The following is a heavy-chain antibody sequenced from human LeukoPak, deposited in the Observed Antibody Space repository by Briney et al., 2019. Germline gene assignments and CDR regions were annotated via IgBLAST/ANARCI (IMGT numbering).Heavy chain of an antibody. J-gene: IGHJ4*02. CDR2: ISGSGATT. CDR1: GFTFSSCA. CDR3: AKDQSRVGASDPFEY. D-gene: IGHD1-26*01. Sequence: PGGSLRLSCAASGFTFSSCAMTWVRQAPGKGLEWVSSISGSGATTYYADSVKGRLTISRDNSNNTVYLQMNSLRAEDTAVYYCAKDQSRVGASDPFEYWRQGMQVGVSS. V-gene: IGHV3-23*01.